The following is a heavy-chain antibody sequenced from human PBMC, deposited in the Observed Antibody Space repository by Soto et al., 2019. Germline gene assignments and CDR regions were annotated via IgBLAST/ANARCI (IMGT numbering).Heavy chain of an antibody. D-gene: IGHD5-18*01. Sequence: SETLSLTCTVSGGSISSSSYYWGWIRQPPGKGLEWIGSIYYSGSTYYNPSLRSRVTISVDTSKNQFSLKLSSVTAADTAVYYCAREGTWIQLLSYYYGMDVWGQGTTVTVSS. CDR1: GGSISSSSYY. V-gene: IGHV4-39*02. CDR3: AREGTWIQLLSYYYGMDV. J-gene: IGHJ6*02. CDR2: IYYSGST.